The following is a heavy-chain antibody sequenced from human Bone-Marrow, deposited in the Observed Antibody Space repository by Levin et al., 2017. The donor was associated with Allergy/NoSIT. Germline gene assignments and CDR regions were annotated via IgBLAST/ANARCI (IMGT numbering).Heavy chain of an antibody. Sequence: GGSLRLSCAASGFTFSSYGIHWVRQAPGKGLEWVAVISFDGSNTFYLDSVKGRFAISRDNSKNTVFLEMNSLRAEDTALYFCAKATPYNYIWGTTRYTDTFDVWGQGTMVTVSS. CDR3: AKATPYNYIWGTTRYTDTFDV. J-gene: IGHJ3*01. V-gene: IGHV3-30*18. CDR2: ISFDGSNT. CDR1: GFTFSSYG. D-gene: IGHD3-16*02.